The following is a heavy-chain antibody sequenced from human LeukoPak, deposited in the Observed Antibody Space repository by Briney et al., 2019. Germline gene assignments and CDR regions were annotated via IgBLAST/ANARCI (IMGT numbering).Heavy chain of an antibody. CDR3: ARDGYSDSSGYDYPPSV. V-gene: IGHV4-59*01. J-gene: IGHJ4*02. CDR1: GGSISSYY. Sequence: SETLSLTCTVSGGSISSYYWSWIRQPPGKGLEWIGYMSYSGTSSYNPSLRSRLTISVDASKKQFSLELSSVTAADTAVYYCARDGYSDSSGYDYPPSVWGQGTLVTVSS. CDR2: MSYSGTS. D-gene: IGHD3-22*01.